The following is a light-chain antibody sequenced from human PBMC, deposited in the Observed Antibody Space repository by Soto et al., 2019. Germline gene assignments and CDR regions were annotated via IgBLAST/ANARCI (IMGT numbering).Light chain of an antibody. V-gene: IGKV1-33*01. J-gene: IGKJ2*01. CDR1: HDISNY. CDR2: DAS. Sequence: DIQMTQSPSPLSAYIGDRVTITCQASHDISNYLNWYQQKPGKAPKLLIYDASNLGPGLPSRCIGSGSGTDFSFSISSLAPEDVATDDCQLYDNFPRKYTFGEATKLEIK. CDR3: QLYDNFPRKYT.